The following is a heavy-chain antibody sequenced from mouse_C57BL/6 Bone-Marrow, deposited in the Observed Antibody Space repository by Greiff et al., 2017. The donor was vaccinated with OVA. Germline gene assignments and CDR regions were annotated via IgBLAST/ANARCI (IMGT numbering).Heavy chain of an antibody. V-gene: IGHV3-6*01. J-gene: IGHJ4*01. CDR3: ASRMDY. Sequence: EVKLVESGPGLVKPSQSLSLTCSVTGYSITSGYYWNWIRQFPGNKLEWMGYISYDGSNNYNPSLKNRISITRDTSKNQFFLKLNSVTTEDTATYYCASRMDYWGQGTSVTVSS. CDR2: ISYDGSN. CDR1: GYSITSGYY.